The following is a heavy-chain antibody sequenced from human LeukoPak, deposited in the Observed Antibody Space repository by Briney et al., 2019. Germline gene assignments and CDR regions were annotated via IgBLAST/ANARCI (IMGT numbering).Heavy chain of an antibody. CDR2: IYYSGST. V-gene: IGHV4-59*01. CDR1: GGSITSYH. Sequence: SETLSLTCTLSGGSITSYHWSRIRQPPGQGLEWIGYIYYSGSTNYNPSLKSRVTISVDTSKNQFSLNLRSVTAADTAVYYCARGSRDGYNHFDYWGQGTLVTVSS. D-gene: IGHD5-24*01. CDR3: ARGSRDGYNHFDY. J-gene: IGHJ4*02.